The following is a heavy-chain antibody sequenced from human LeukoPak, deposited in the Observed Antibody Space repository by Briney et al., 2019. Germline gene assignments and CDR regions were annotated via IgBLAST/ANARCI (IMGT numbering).Heavy chain of an antibody. CDR1: GGSISSSSYY. CDR3: ARHSRYCSSTSCYVNWFDP. J-gene: IGHJ5*02. V-gene: IGHV4-39*01. D-gene: IGHD2-2*01. CDR2: IYYSGST. Sequence: SETLSLTCTVSGGSISSSSYYWGWIRQPPGKGLEWIGSIYYSGSTYYNPSLKSRVTISVDTSKNQFSLKLSSVTAADTAVYYCARHSRYCSSTSCYVNWFDPWGQGTLVTVSS.